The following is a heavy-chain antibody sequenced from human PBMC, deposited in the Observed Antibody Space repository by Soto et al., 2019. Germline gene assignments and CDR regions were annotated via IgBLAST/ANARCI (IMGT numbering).Heavy chain of an antibody. CDR3: ASDYSNINFDYYGMDV. CDR1: GYTFTSYG. J-gene: IGHJ6*02. V-gene: IGHV1-18*01. Sequence: ASVKVSCKASGYTFTSYGISWVRQAPGQGLEWMGWISAYNGNTNYAQKLQGRVTMTTDTSTSTAYMELRSLRSDDTAVYYCASDYSNINFDYYGMDVWGQGTTVTVSS. D-gene: IGHD4-4*01. CDR2: ISAYNGNT.